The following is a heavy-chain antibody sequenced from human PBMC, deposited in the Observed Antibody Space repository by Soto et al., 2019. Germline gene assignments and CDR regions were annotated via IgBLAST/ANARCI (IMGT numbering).Heavy chain of an antibody. Sequence: GASVKVSCKASGYTFTSYDINWVRQATGQGLEWMGWMNPNSGNTGYAQKFQGRVTMTRNTSISTAYMELSSLRSEDTAVYYCARMRITMVRTDDDYWGQGTLVTVSS. CDR1: GYTFTSYD. CDR2: MNPNSGNT. V-gene: IGHV1-8*01. D-gene: IGHD3-10*01. J-gene: IGHJ4*02. CDR3: ARMRITMVRTDDDY.